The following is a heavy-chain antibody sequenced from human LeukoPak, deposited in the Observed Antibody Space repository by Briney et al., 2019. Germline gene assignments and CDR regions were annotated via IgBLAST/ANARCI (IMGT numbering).Heavy chain of an antibody. D-gene: IGHD6-19*01. CDR3: ARGKSQWLVVPGRKGYWIDY. Sequence: SETLSLTCTVSGASISSYYWSWIRQSPGKGLEWIGFIYYSGNTNYNPSLKSRVTISVDTSKNQFSLKLSSVTAADTAVYYCARGKSQWLVVPGRKGYWIDYWGQGTLVTVSS. CDR1: GASISSYY. CDR2: IYYSGNT. J-gene: IGHJ4*02. V-gene: IGHV4-59*12.